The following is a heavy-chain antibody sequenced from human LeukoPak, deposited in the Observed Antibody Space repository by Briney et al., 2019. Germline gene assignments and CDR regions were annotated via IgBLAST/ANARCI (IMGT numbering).Heavy chain of an antibody. CDR2: IFYSGST. V-gene: IGHV4-59*01. Sequence: PSETLSLTCTVSGGSISGYYWSWIRQPPGKGLEWIGYIFYSGSTSYNPSLESRVTISVDTSRTQFSLKVSSVTAADTAVYYCAREGTSSHRLDVWGQGTTVTVSS. D-gene: IGHD2-2*01. J-gene: IGHJ6*02. CDR3: AREGTSSHRLDV. CDR1: GGSISGYY.